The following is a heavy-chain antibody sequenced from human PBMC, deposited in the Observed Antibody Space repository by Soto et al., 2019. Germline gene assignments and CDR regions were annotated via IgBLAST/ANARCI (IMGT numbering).Heavy chain of an antibody. V-gene: IGHV3-23*01. CDR1: GFTFSSYA. J-gene: IGHJ6*02. D-gene: IGHD1-26*01. Sequence: GGSLRLSCAASGFTFSSYAMSWVRQAPGKGLEWVSGNSGSGGSTYYADSVKGRFTISRDNSKHTLYLLMNSLTAEATAVYYCARDTRGSSPAYYCYGMDEWVQGTTVTVSS. CDR2: NSGSGGST. CDR3: ARDTRGSSPAYYCYGMDE.